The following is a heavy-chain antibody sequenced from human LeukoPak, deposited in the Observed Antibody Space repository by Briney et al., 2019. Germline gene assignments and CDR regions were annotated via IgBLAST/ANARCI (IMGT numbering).Heavy chain of an antibody. D-gene: IGHD6-19*01. CDR3: AKDRASSGWYGAHDY. CDR1: GFTFSSYA. Sequence: GGSLRLSCAASGFTFSSYAMSWVRQAPGKGLEWVSAISGSGGSTYYADSVKGRFTISRDNSKNTLYLQMNSLRAEDTAVYDCAKDRASSGWYGAHDYWGQGTLVTVSS. J-gene: IGHJ4*02. CDR2: ISGSGGST. V-gene: IGHV3-23*01.